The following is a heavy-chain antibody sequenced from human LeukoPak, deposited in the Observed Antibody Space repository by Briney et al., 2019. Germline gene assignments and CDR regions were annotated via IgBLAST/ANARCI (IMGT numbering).Heavy chain of an antibody. D-gene: IGHD2-21*02. CDR1: GFTFSSYA. V-gene: IGHV3-23*01. J-gene: IGHJ4*02. CDR3: AKGGMVGTSGLFDY. CDR2: VSGSGGNT. Sequence: GGSLRLSCAASGFTFSSYAMTWVRQAPGKGLEWVSTVSGSGGNTFYADSVKGRFTISRDNSKNTLSLQMNILRAEDTAVYCCAKGGMVGTSGLFDYWGQGTLVTVSP.